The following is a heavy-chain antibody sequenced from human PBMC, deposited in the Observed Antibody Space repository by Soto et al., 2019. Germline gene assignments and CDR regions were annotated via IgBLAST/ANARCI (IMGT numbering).Heavy chain of an antibody. CDR3: ARDPYGDYAYNWFDP. CDR2: INAGNGNT. CDR1: GYTFTSYA. Sequence: ASVKVSCKASGYTFTSYAMHWVRQAPGQRLEWMGWINAGNGNTKYSQKFQGRVTITRDTSASTAYMELSSLRSEDTAVCYCARDPYGDYAYNWFDPWGQGTLVTVSS. D-gene: IGHD4-17*01. J-gene: IGHJ5*02. V-gene: IGHV1-3*01.